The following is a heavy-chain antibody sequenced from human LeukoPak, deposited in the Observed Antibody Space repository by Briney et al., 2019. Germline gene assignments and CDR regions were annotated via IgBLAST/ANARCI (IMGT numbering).Heavy chain of an antibody. CDR1: GYTFTSYD. CDR2: MNPNSGKT. D-gene: IGHD6-25*01. J-gene: IGHJ6*03. V-gene: IGHV1-8*01. Sequence: GASVKVSCKASGYTFTSYDINWVRQATGQGREGMGWMNPNSGKTGYEQKFQGRVTMTRNTYISKDYMEMSSLRSEDPAVYYCARGRRQRLANYYYYYMDVWGKGTTVTVSS. CDR3: ARGRRQRLANYYYYYMDV.